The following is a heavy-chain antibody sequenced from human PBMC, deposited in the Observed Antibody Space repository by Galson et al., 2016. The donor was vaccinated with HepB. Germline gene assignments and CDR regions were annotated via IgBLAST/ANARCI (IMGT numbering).Heavy chain of an antibody. D-gene: IGHD1/OR15-1a*01. CDR1: GFTFSSYT. J-gene: IGHJ4*02. V-gene: IGHV3-30-3*01. Sequence: SLRLSCAASGFTFSSYTMHWVRQAPGKGLEWVAVISHDGSNKYFAGSVKGRFTISRDNSKNALFLQMYGLRAEDTAVYHCAKAEKWEHDFWGQGTLVTGSS. CDR3: AKAEKWEHDF. CDR2: ISHDGSNK.